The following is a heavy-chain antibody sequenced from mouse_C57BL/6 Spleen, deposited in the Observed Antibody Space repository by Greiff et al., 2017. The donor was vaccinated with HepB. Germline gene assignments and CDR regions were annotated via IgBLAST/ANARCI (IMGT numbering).Heavy chain of an antibody. D-gene: IGHD2-4*01. Sequence: VQLKESGGDLVKPGGSLKLSCAASGFTFSSYGMSWVRQTPDKRLEWVATISSGGSYTYYPDSVKGRFTISRDNAKNTLYLQMSSLKSEDTAMYYCARQSVYDYHWYFDVWGTGTTVTVSS. CDR3: ARQSVYDYHWYFDV. CDR2: ISSGGSYT. V-gene: IGHV5-6*01. CDR1: GFTFSSYG. J-gene: IGHJ1*03.